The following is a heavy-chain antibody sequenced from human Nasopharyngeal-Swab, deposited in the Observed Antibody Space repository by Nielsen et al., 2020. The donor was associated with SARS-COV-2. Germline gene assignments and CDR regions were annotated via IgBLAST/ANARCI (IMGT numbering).Heavy chain of an antibody. CDR1: GGSISSYY. J-gene: IGHJ6*03. CDR3: ARDAWGRAARPQGYYFYISV. V-gene: IGHV4-59*13. D-gene: IGHD3-16*01. CDR2: VDSSGST. Sequence: SETLSLTCTVPGGSISSYYWSWIRQPPGKGLEWIGCVDSSGSTNYNPSLKSRVTISVDTSKNQFSLKLSSVTAADTAVYYCARDAWGRAARPQGYYFYISVWGKGTSVTVSS.